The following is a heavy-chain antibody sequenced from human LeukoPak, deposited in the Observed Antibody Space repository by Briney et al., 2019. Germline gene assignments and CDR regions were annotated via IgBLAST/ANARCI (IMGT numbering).Heavy chain of an antibody. Sequence: AETLALTCAVSGYSISSGYYWGWIRQPPGKGLDGMGSIYHRGSTYYNPSLKRRVTISVDTSKNNFPLKLSSVTAADTAVYYCARTFVVVPAYWYFDLWRRGTLVTVSS. CDR2: IYHRGST. V-gene: IGHV4-38-2*01. D-gene: IGHD2-21*02. CDR3: ARTFVVVPAYWYFDL. CDR1: GYSISSGYY. J-gene: IGHJ2*01.